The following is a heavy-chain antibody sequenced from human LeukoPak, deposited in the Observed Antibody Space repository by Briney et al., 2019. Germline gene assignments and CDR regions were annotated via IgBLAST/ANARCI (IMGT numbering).Heavy chain of an antibody. J-gene: IGHJ5*02. CDR1: GGSISSYY. CDR3: ARGVTRNWFDP. D-gene: IGHD3-10*01. V-gene: IGHV4-59*01. Sequence: SETLSLTCTVSGGSISSYYWSWIRQPPGEGLEWIGYIYYSGSTNYNPSLKSRVTISVDTSKNQFSLKLSSVAAADTAVYYCARGVTRNWFDPWGQGTLVTVSS. CDR2: IYYSGST.